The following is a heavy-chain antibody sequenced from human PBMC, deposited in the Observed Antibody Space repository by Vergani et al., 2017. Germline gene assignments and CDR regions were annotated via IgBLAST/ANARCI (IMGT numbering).Heavy chain of an antibody. CDR1: GGSISSSSYY. Sequence: QLQLPESGPGLVKPSGTLSLTCTVSGGSISSSSYYWGWIRQPPGKGLEWIGSIYYSGSTYYNPSLKSRVTISVDTSKNQFSLKLSPVTAADTAVYYCAITVTNQPKPIYYYYYMDVWGKWTTVTVSS. D-gene: IGHD4-17*01. CDR2: IYYSGST. J-gene: IGHJ6*03. CDR3: AITVTNQPKPIYYYYYMDV. V-gene: IGHV4-39*07.